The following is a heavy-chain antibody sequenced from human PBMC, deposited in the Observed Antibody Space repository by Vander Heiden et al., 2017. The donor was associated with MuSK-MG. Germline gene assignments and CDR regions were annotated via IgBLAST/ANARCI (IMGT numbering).Heavy chain of an antibody. V-gene: IGHV3-30-3*01. Sequence: QVQLVESGGGVAQPGRSLRLSSAAPGSTLGSYAMHWGRQAPGKGLEWVAVISYDGSNKYYADSVKGRFTISRDNSKNTLYLQMNSLRAEDTAVYYCARDRATMVREAFGYWGQGTLVTVSS. CDR3: ARDRATMVREAFGY. CDR2: ISYDGSNK. CDR1: GSTLGSYA. J-gene: IGHJ4*02. D-gene: IGHD3-10*01.